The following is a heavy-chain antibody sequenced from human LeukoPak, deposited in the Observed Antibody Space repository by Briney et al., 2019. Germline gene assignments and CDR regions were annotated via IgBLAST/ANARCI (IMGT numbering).Heavy chain of an antibody. J-gene: IGHJ4*02. CDR3: AKFYGSGNEIFDY. CDR2: VSGTGGST. V-gene: IGHV3-23*01. Sequence: GGSLRLSCAASGFTFRSYAMTWVRQAPGKGLEWVSSVSGTGGSTSYADSVKGRFTISRDNSKNTLYLQMNNLRAEDTAVYYCAKFYGSGNEIFDYWGQGTLVTVSS. D-gene: IGHD3-10*01. CDR1: GFTFRSYA.